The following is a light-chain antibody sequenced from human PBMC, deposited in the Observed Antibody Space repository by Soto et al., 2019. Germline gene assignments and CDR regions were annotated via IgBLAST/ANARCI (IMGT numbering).Light chain of an antibody. Sequence: DIQMTQSPSSLSASVGDRVTLTCRASQSISSSLTWYQQKPGKAPKLLIYAASSLQRGVPSRFSGSGSGTDCTLTISSLPPEDFATYYCQQSYSTPITFGQGTRLEIK. CDR2: AAS. J-gene: IGKJ5*01. CDR1: QSISSS. CDR3: QQSYSTPIT. V-gene: IGKV1-39*01.